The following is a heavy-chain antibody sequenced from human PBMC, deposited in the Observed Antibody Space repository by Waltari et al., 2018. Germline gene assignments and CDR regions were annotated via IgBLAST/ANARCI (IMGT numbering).Heavy chain of an antibody. V-gene: IGHV1-2*02. CDR3: TRELVDVVMVPTAADWFDP. D-gene: IGHD1-1*01. CDR2: INPDSGGT. Sequence: QVQLVQSGAEVKKPGASVKVSCKASGYTFTAYYVHWVRQAPGQGLEWMGWINPDSGGTDYAQKFQGRVTMTSDTSTSTAYMQLSSLRFDDTAIYYCTRELVDVVMVPTAADWFDPWGQGTLVTVSS. J-gene: IGHJ5*02. CDR1: GYTFTAYY.